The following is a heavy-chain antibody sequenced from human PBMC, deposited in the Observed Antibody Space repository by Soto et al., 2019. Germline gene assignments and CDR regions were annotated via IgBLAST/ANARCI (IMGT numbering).Heavy chain of an antibody. J-gene: IGHJ3*02. CDR3: ARLGIAAAGLDAFDI. CDR1: GYTFTSYD. CDR2: MNPKSGNT. V-gene: IGHV1-8*01. Sequence: ASVKVSCKASGYTFTSYDINWVRQATGQGLEWMGWMNPKSGNTGYAQKFQGRVTMTRNTSISTAYMELSSLRSEDTALYYCARLGIAAAGLDAFDIWGQGTMVTVSS. D-gene: IGHD6-13*01.